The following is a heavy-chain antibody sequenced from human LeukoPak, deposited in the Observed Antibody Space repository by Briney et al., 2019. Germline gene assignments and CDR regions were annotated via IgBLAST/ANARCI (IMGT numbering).Heavy chain of an antibody. J-gene: IGHJ6*03. CDR3: ATNRKIGPNYYYYSYMDV. CDR2: ISHSGST. CDR1: GYSISSGYY. V-gene: IGHV4-38-2*01. D-gene: IGHD1-14*01. Sequence: PSETLSLTCAVSGYSISSGYYWGWIRQPPGKGLEWIGTISHSGSTYYNSSLKSRVTISLDTSKNQFSLKLSSVTAADTAVYYCATNRKIGPNYYYYSYMDVWGKGTTVTVSS.